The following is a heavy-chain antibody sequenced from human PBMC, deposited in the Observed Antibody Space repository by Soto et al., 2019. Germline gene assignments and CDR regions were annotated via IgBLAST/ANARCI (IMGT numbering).Heavy chain of an antibody. J-gene: IGHJ3*02. CDR3: ARTVYQLTAGDAFDI. D-gene: IGHD2-2*01. V-gene: IGHV1-46*01. CDR1: GYTFTSYY. CDR2: INPSGGST. Sequence: GASVKVSCKASGYTFTSYYMHWVRQAPGQGLEWMGIINPSGGSTSYAQKFQGRVTMTRDTSTSTVYMELSSLRSEDTAVYYCARTVYQLTAGDAFDIWGQGTMVTV.